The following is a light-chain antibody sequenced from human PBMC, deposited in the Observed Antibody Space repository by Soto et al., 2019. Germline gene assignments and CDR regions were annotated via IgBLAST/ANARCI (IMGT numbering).Light chain of an antibody. J-gene: IGKJ1*01. CDR3: QQGYSTLWT. CDR1: ENINFY. Sequence: DIQMTQSPASLSASVGDRVTITCRASENINFYLHWYQQKPGKAPKLLIYAASTLQSGVPSRFSGSGSGTDFTLTLNSLQPEDFATYYCQQGYSTLWTFGQRTKVEIK. V-gene: IGKV1-39*01. CDR2: AAS.